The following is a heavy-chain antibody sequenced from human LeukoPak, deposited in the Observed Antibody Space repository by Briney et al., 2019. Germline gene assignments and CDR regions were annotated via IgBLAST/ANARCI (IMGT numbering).Heavy chain of an antibody. Sequence: SRTLSLTCTVSGGSISSGDYYWSWIRQPPGKGLEWIGYIYSSGSTYYNPSLKSRVTISVDTSKNQFSLKLSSVTAADTAVYYCARNNPGAGGGFDYWGQGTLVTVSS. CDR1: GGSISSGDYY. CDR2: IYSSGST. J-gene: IGHJ4*02. V-gene: IGHV4-30-4*08. D-gene: IGHD1-26*01. CDR3: ARNNPGAGGGFDY.